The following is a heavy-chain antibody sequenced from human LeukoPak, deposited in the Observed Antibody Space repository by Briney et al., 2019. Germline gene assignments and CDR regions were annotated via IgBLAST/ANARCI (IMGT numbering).Heavy chain of an antibody. J-gene: IGHJ4*02. Sequence: PSETLSLTCTVSGGSISSYYWSWIRQPPGKGLEWIGYIYYSGSTNYNPSLKSRVTISVDTSKNQFSLKLSSVTAADTAVYYCARGGTSNSSSWYYWGQGTLVTVSS. CDR2: IYYSGST. D-gene: IGHD6-13*01. V-gene: IGHV4-59*12. CDR3: ARGGTSNSSSWYY. CDR1: GGSISSYY.